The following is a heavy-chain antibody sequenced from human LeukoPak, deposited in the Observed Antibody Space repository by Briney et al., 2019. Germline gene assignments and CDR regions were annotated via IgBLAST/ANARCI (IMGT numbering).Heavy chain of an antibody. CDR2: ISYTGST. Sequence: PSETLSLTCTVSGGSINSYYWSWIRQPPGKGLEWIGYISYTGSTNYNPSLKSRVTISLDTSKNQFFLNLNSVTAVDTALYYCARGNAIWGQGTLVTVSS. J-gene: IGHJ4*02. CDR1: GGSINSYY. CDR3: ARGNAI. V-gene: IGHV4-59*01.